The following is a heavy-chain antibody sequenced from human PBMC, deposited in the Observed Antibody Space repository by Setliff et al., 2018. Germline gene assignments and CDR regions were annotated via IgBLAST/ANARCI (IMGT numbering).Heavy chain of an antibody. CDR3: VKLVPQAISSDP. CDR1: GVAFSDAW. D-gene: IGHD3-10*01. CDR2: IKSKTDGGPT. J-gene: IGHJ5*02. V-gene: IGHV3-15*01. Sequence: GGSLRLSFAACGVAFSDAWMGWVRQTPGEGLDWVGRIKSKTDGGPTDYAAPVKGRFTISRDDSKNTLYLQMNSLKTEDTAIYYCVKLVPQAISSDPWGQGTLVTVSS.